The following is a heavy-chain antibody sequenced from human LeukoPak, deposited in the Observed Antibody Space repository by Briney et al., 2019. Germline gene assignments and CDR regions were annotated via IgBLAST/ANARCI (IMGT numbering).Heavy chain of an antibody. CDR2: IDPSDSYT. CDR1: GYSFTSYW. D-gene: IGHD4-11*01. CDR3: ARTLTTDIDY. V-gene: IGHV5-10-1*01. Sequence: GESLKISCKGSGYSFTSYWISCVRQMPGKGLEWMGRIDPSDSYTNYSPSFQGHVTISADKSISIAYLQWSSLRASDTAMYYCARTLTTDIDYWGQGTLVTVSS. J-gene: IGHJ4*02.